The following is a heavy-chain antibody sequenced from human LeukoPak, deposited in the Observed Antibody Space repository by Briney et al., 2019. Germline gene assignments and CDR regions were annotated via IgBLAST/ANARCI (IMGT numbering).Heavy chain of an antibody. CDR3: ARDGGITTEWYRGEENAFDI. Sequence: PGGSLRLSCAASGFTFSSYGMHWVRQGPGKGLEGVAGIWYDGSNKYYADSAKGRFTISRDNSKTTLYLQMNSLRAEDTAVYYCARDGGITTEWYRGEENAFDIWGQGTMVTVSS. J-gene: IGHJ3*02. V-gene: IGHV3-33*01. CDR1: GFTFSSYG. D-gene: IGHD3-22*01. CDR2: IWYDGSNK.